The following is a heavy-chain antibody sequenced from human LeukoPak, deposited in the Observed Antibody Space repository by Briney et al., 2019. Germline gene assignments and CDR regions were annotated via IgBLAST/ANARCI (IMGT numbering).Heavy chain of an antibody. CDR1: GYTFTTYD. Sequence: GASVKVSCKTSGYTFTTYDINWVRQAPGQGLEWMGRIIAYNGYTNYGQKLQGRVTLTTDTSQNTAYMELRSLRYDDTAMYYRARVGTGTRSFDSWGQGTLVTVSS. D-gene: IGHD1/OR15-1a*01. CDR3: ARVGTGTRSFDS. CDR2: IIAYNGYT. J-gene: IGHJ4*02. V-gene: IGHV1-18*01.